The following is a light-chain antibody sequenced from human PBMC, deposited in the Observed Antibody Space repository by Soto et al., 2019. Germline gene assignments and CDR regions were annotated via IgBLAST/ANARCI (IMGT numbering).Light chain of an antibody. Sequence: QSVLTQPASVSGSPGQSITISCTGTSSDVGGYNLVSWYQQHPGKAPKLMIYEVSKRPSGVSNRFSGSKSGNTASLTISGLQAEDEADYYCCSYAGSSNPYVFGTGTKVT. J-gene: IGLJ1*01. CDR3: CSYAGSSNPYV. V-gene: IGLV2-23*02. CDR2: EVS. CDR1: SSDVGGYNL.